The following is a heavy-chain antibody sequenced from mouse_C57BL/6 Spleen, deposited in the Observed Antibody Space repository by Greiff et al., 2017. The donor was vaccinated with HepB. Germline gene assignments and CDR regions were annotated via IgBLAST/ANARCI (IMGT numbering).Heavy chain of an antibody. Sequence: VKLQQSGAELVRPGASVKLSCTASGFNIKDDYMHWVKQRPEQGLAWIGWIDPENGDTEDASTFQGKATITEDTSANTAYLQLSSLTSEDTAVHYCTTSPDYYVSSPNVWGTGTTVTVSS. CDR2: IDPENGDT. CDR3: TTSPDYYVSSPNV. V-gene: IGHV14-4*01. CDR1: GFNIKDDY. J-gene: IGHJ1*03. D-gene: IGHD1-1*01.